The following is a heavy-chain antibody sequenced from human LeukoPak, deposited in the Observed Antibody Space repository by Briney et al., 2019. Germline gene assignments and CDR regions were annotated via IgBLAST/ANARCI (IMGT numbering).Heavy chain of an antibody. CDR2: IYYSGST. Sequence: RSSETLSLTCTVSGGSISSSSYYWGWIRQPPGKGLEWIGSIYYSGSTYYNPSLKSRVTISVDTSKNQFSLKLSSVTAADTAAYYCATGPSGVVVPAAAPGGFDYWGQGTLVTVSS. J-gene: IGHJ4*02. CDR3: ATGPSGVVVPAAAPGGFDY. D-gene: IGHD2-2*01. CDR1: GGSISSSSYY. V-gene: IGHV4-39*01.